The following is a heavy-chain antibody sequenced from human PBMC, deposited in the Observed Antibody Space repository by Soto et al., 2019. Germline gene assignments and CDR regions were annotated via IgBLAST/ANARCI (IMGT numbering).Heavy chain of an antibody. Sequence: PGGSLRLFCAASGFTFSSYGMHWVRQAPGKGLEWVAVISYDGSNKYYADSVKGRFTISRDNSKNTLYLQMNSLRAEDTAVYYCAKDLEGYCSGGSCFYGMDVWGQGTTVTVSS. V-gene: IGHV3-30*18. J-gene: IGHJ6*02. D-gene: IGHD2-15*01. CDR1: GFTFSSYG. CDR3: AKDLEGYCSGGSCFYGMDV. CDR2: ISYDGSNK.